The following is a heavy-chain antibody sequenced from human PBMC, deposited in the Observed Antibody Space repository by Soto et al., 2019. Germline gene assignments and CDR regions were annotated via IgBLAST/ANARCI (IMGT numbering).Heavy chain of an antibody. Sequence: GGSLRLSCAASGFTFSSYGMHWVRQAPGKGLEWVAVISYDGSNKYYADSVKGRFTISRDNSKNTLYLQMNSLRAEDTAVYYCAKDMGYSYGYYYYGMDVWGQGTTVTVS. J-gene: IGHJ6*02. CDR2: ISYDGSNK. CDR1: GFTFSSYG. D-gene: IGHD5-18*01. V-gene: IGHV3-30*18. CDR3: AKDMGYSYGYYYYGMDV.